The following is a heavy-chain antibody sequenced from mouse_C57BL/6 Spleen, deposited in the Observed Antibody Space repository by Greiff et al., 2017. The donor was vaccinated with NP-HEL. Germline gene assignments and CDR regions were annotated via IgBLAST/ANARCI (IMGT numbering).Heavy chain of an antibody. CDR3: ARRGDYHAMDY. V-gene: IGHV1-54*01. Sequence: QVQLQQSGAELVRPGTSVKVSCKASGYAFTNYLIEWVKQRPGQGLAWIGVINPGSGGTNYNEKFKGKATLTADKSSSTAYMQLSSLTSEDSAVYFCARRGDYHAMDYWGQGTSVTVSS. J-gene: IGHJ4*01. CDR2: INPGSGGT. CDR1: GYAFTNYL.